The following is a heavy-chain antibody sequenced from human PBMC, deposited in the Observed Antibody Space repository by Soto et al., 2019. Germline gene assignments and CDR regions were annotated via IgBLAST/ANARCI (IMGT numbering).Heavy chain of an antibody. J-gene: IGHJ4*02. D-gene: IGHD6-13*01. CDR3: ASSYGTSWYGDY. CDR1: GGSFNNYA. Sequence: QVQLVQSGAEVKKPGSSVKVSCKASGGSFNNYAVTWVRQAPGQGLAWMGGIIPPSGTPNYAQRFQGRVTITADESTSTVSMELSSLRSEDTALYYCASSYGTSWYGDYWGQGTLVTVSS. CDR2: IIPPSGTP. V-gene: IGHV1-69*01.